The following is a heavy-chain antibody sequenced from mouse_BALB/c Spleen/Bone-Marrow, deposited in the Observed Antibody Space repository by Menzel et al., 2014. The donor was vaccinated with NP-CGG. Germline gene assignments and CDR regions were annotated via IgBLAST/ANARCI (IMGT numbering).Heavy chain of an antibody. Sequence: VKLQESGGGLVQPGGSLNLSCVASGFDFSRYWMSWVRQAPGKGLEWIGEINPDSSTINYTPSLKDKFIISRDNAKNTLYLQMSKVRSEDTALYYCARLGYYGGFAYWGQGTLVTVSA. J-gene: IGHJ3*01. CDR1: GFDFSRYW. CDR3: ARLGYYGGFAY. D-gene: IGHD2-3*01. V-gene: IGHV4-1*02. CDR2: INPDSSTI.